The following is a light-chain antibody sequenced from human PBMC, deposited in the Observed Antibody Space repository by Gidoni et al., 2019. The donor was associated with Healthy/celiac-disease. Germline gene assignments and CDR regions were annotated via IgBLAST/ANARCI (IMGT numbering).Light chain of an antibody. Sequence: SSELTQDPAVSVDLGQTVRITCQGDSLRSYYASWYQQKPGQAPVLVIYGKNNRPSGIPDRFSGSSSGNTASLTIPGAQAEDEADYYCNSRDSSGNHLRVFGTGTKVTVL. J-gene: IGLJ1*01. V-gene: IGLV3-19*01. CDR2: GKN. CDR1: SLRSYY. CDR3: NSRDSSGNHLRV.